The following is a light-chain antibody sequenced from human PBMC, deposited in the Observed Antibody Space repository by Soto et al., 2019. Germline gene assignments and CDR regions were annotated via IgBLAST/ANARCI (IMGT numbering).Light chain of an antibody. Sequence: QAVVTQEPSLTVSPGGTVTLTCASSTGAVTSGYYPNWFQQKAGQAPRVLIYSTSNKHSWTPARFSGSLLGGKAALTLSCVQPEDEAEYYCLLFYGDAWVFGGGTKLTFL. J-gene: IGLJ3*02. CDR2: STS. CDR3: LLFYGDAWV. V-gene: IGLV7-43*01. CDR1: TGAVTSGYY.